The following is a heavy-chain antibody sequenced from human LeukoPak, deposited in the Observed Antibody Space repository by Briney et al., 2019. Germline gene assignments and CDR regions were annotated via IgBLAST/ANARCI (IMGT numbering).Heavy chain of an antibody. CDR3: AKTTPSFNWGQFDY. J-gene: IGHJ4*02. CDR1: GFTFSSYW. D-gene: IGHD7-27*01. V-gene: IGHV3-23*01. CDR2: ISGSGGST. Sequence: GGSLRLSCAASGFTFSSYWMHWVRQAPGKGLEWVSAISGSGGSTYYADSVKGRFTISRDNSKNTLYLQMNSLRAEDTAVYYCAKTTPSFNWGQFDYWGQGTLVTVSS.